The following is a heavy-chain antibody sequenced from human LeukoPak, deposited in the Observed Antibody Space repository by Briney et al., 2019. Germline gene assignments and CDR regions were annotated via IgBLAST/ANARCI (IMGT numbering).Heavy chain of an antibody. Sequence: GASVKVSCKVSGYTLTELSMHWVRQAPGKELEWMGGFDPEDGETIYAQKFQGRVTMTEDTSTDTAYMELSSLRSEDTAVYYCATDPNYDSSGYPEGDWGQGTLVTVSS. CDR1: GYTLTELS. J-gene: IGHJ4*02. CDR2: FDPEDGET. D-gene: IGHD3-22*01. V-gene: IGHV1-24*01. CDR3: ATDPNYDSSGYPEGD.